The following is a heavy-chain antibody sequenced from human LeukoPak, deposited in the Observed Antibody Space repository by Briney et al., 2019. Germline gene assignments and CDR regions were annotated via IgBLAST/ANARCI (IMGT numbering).Heavy chain of an antibody. CDR2: IYPGDPDT. D-gene: IGHD4-17*01. CDR1: GYSFTSYW. Sequence: NHGESLKISCKGSGYSFTSYWIGWVRQMPGKGLEWMGIIYPGDPDTRYSPSFQGQVTISADKSISTAYLQWSSLKASDTAMYYCARCRTVTTIDYWGQGTLVTVSS. CDR3: ARCRTVTTIDY. V-gene: IGHV5-51*01. J-gene: IGHJ4*02.